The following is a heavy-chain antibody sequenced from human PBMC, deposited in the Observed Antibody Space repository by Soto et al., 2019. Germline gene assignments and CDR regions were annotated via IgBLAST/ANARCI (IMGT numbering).Heavy chain of an antibody. D-gene: IGHD3-9*01. CDR2: INHSGST. CDR1: GGSFSGCY. CDR3: AREPPGYTYYYYMDV. V-gene: IGHV4-34*01. J-gene: IGHJ6*03. Sequence: PSETLSLTCAVYGGSFSGCYWSWIRQPPGKGLEWIGEINHSGSTNYNPSLKSRVTISVDTSKNQFSLKLSSVTAADTAVYYCAREPPGYTYYYYMDVWGKGTTVTVSS.